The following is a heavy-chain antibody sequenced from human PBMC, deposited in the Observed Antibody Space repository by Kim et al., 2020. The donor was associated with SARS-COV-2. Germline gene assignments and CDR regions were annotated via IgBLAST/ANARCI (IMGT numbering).Heavy chain of an antibody. Sequence: GGSLRLSCAASGFTFSSYGMHWVRQAPGKGLEWVAVIWYDGSNKYYADSVKGRFTISRDNSKNTLYLQMNSLRAEDTAVYYCAREWEYYYGSGRIYWGQGTLVTVSS. J-gene: IGHJ4*02. CDR2: IWYDGSNK. V-gene: IGHV3-33*01. D-gene: IGHD3-10*01. CDR3: AREWEYYYGSGRIY. CDR1: GFTFSSYG.